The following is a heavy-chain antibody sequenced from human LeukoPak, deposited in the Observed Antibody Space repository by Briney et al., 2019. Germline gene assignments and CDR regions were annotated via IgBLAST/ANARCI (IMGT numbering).Heavy chain of an antibody. V-gene: IGHV3-30*18. Sequence: GGSLRLSCAASGFTFNSYAMSWVRQAPGKGLDWVAVISNDGSKKYYADSVEGRFTISRDNSKNTLSLQVSSLRTEDTAVYYCAKDRYSYAFEYSDSWGQGTLVTVSS. J-gene: IGHJ4*02. CDR3: AKDRYSYAFEYSDS. CDR1: GFTFNSYA. CDR2: ISNDGSKK. D-gene: IGHD5-18*01.